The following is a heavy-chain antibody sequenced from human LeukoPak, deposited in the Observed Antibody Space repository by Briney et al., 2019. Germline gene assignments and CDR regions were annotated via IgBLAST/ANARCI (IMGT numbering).Heavy chain of an antibody. CDR2: INPSGGST. CDR3: ARVGLHDTFDI. CDR1: GYTFTSYY. V-gene: IGHV1-46*01. J-gene: IGHJ3*02. Sequence: ASVKVSCKASGYTFTSYYMHWVRQAPGQGLEWMGIINPSGGSTSYAQKFQGRVTMTRDTSTSTVYMELSRLGFDDTAIYYCARVGLHDTFDIWGQGTMVTVSS.